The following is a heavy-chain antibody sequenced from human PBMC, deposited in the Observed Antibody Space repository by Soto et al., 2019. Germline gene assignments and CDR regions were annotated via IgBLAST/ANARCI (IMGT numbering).Heavy chain of an antibody. CDR2: ITIRTGNV. V-gene: IGHV3-48*02. CDR1: GFTISECS. CDR3: VRDRDLYRDMFHADL. D-gene: IGHD3-10*02. Sequence: PGGSLRLSCEASGFTISECSMNWVRQAPGKGLGWLAYITIRTGNVLYADSVRGRFTISADNAENSVILQMNSLRDEDSAVYFCVRDRDLYRDMFHADLWGQGTLVTVSS. J-gene: IGHJ4*01.